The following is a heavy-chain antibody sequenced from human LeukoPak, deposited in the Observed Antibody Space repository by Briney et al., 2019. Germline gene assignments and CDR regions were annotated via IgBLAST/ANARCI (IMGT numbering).Heavy chain of an antibody. CDR1: GFTFSNYE. J-gene: IGHJ4*02. CDR3: TREAGIPPNTQQWPTSVDY. V-gene: IGHV3-48*03. D-gene: IGHD6-19*01. CDR2: ISSSGSTI. Sequence: GGSLRLPCATSGFTFSNYEMNWVRQAPGKGLEWVSYISSSGSTIYYTDSVKGRFTISRDNAKNSLYLQMNSLRAEDTAVYYCTREAGIPPNTQQWPTSVDYWGQGTLVTVSS.